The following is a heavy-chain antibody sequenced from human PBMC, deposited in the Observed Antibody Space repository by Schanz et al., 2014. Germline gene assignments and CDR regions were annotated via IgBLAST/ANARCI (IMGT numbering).Heavy chain of an antibody. CDR2: SASGARS. V-gene: IGHV3-53*01. J-gene: IGHJ3*01. D-gene: IGHD3-16*01. Sequence: EVQLVESGGGLIQPGGSLRLSCVASGFTVSSNYMSWVRQAPGKGLEWVAGISASGARSYHADSVRGRFIISRDNSKNTVSLQMDSLRADDTAIYYCGKDPNGDYVGGHDFWGQGTKVTVSS. CDR1: GFTVSSNY. CDR3: GKDPNGDYVGGHDF.